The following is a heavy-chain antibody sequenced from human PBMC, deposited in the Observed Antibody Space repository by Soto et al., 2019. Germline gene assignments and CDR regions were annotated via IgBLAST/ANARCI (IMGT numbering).Heavy chain of an antibody. J-gene: IGHJ6*02. Sequence: ASVKVSCKASGYTFTSHDIHWLRQASGQGLEWMGSINPYSGNTAFAPKFQDRITMTRDTSITTAYMELNSLSPGDTAVYFCSSLSSMDVWGQGTTVTVSS. CDR2: INPYSGNT. CDR3: SSLSSMDV. D-gene: IGHD6-6*01. CDR1: GYTFTSHD. V-gene: IGHV1-8*01.